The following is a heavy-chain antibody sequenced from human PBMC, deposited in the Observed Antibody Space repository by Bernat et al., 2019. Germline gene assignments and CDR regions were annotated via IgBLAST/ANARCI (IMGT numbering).Heavy chain of an antibody. CDR2: IGGIGDNT. D-gene: IGHD3-10*01. Sequence: EVQLLESGGALVQPGGSLRLSCAASGFTFSSYAMSWVRQAPGKGLEWVSSIGGIGDNTYYADSVKGRFTISRDNSKNTLYLQMNSLRAEDTAVYYCAKPGGSNYYGSEDYFDYWGQGSLVTVSS. CDR3: AKPGGSNYYGSEDYFDY. V-gene: IGHV3-23*01. J-gene: IGHJ4*02. CDR1: GFTFSSYA.